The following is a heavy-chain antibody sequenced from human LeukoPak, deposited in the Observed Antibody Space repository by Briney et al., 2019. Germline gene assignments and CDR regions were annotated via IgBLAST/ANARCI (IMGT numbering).Heavy chain of an antibody. Sequence: SETLSLTCAVYGGSFSGYYWSRIRQPPGKGLEWIGEINHSGSTNYNPSLKSRVTISVDTSKNQFSLKLSSVTDADTAVYYCARVSPGIAAAAPMGWFDPWGQGTLVTVSS. J-gene: IGHJ5*02. CDR3: ARVSPGIAAAAPMGWFDP. CDR2: INHSGST. D-gene: IGHD6-13*01. CDR1: GGSFSGYY. V-gene: IGHV4-34*01.